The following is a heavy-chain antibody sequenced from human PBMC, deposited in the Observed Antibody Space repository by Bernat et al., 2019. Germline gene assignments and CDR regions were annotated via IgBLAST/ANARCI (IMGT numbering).Heavy chain of an antibody. CDR3: ARELDQLLFY. Sequence: QVQLVQSGAEVKKPGSSVKVSCKASGGTFSRYTISWVRQAPGQGPEWVGGIVPLFGTAKYAQKFQGRVTITADESTSTAYMELRSLRSEDTAVYYCARELDQLLFYWGQGTLVTVSS. V-gene: IGHV1-69*01. CDR1: GGTFSRYT. D-gene: IGHD3-10*01. CDR2: IVPLFGTA. J-gene: IGHJ4*02.